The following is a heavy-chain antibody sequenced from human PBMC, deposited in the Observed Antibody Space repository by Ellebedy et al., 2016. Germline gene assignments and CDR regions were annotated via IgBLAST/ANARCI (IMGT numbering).Heavy chain of an antibody. Sequence: SETLSLTCTVFGGSISSDNWSWIRQPPGKGLEWIGYVSYTGGTNSNPSLRSRVTISIDTSKNQFSLKMTSVTAADTAVYYCARTGGTTDSYWGQGTLVTVSS. V-gene: IGHV4-59*08. J-gene: IGHJ1*01. CDR3: ARTGGTTDSY. D-gene: IGHD3-16*01. CDR1: GGSISSDN. CDR2: VSYTGGT.